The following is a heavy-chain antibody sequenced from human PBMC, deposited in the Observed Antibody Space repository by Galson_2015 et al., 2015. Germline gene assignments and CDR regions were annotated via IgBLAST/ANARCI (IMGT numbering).Heavy chain of an antibody. Sequence: QSGAEVKKPGESLKISCKGSGYTFTNNWIGWVRQMPGKGLEWMGIVFPDDSDTRYNPSFQGQVTISVDKSISTAYLQLNSLKASGTAIYYCARHDTLCRGVGYCPYFDYWGQGTLATVSS. D-gene: IGHD2-21*01. J-gene: IGHJ4*02. CDR2: VFPDDSDT. CDR3: ARHDTLCRGVGYCPYFDY. CDR1: GYTFTNNW. V-gene: IGHV5-51*01.